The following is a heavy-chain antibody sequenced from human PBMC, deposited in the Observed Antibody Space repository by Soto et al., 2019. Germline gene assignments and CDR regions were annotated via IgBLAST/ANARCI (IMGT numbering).Heavy chain of an antibody. D-gene: IGHD3-3*01. CDR2: IIPIFGTA. Sequence: QVQLVQSGAEVKKPGSSVKVSCKASGGTFSSYAISWVRQAPGQGLEWMGGIIPIFGTANYAQKFQGRVTITADKSTSTAYMELRSLRSEDTAVYYCARAPDYDFWSGWGLDVGGQGTTVTVSS. CDR1: GGTFSSYA. CDR3: ARAPDYDFWSGWGLDV. V-gene: IGHV1-69*06. J-gene: IGHJ6*02.